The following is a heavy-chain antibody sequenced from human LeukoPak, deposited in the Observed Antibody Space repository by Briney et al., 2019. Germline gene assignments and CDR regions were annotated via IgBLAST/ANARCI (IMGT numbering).Heavy chain of an antibody. CDR3: ARETPRFPGYCSGGSCYSDAFDI. D-gene: IGHD2-15*01. CDR2: IYTGGST. Sequence: GGSLRLSCAASGFTVSSNYMSWVRQAPGKGLEWVSVIYTGGSTYYADSVKGRFTISRDNSNNTLYLQMNSLRAEDTAVYYCARETPRFPGYCSGGSCYSDAFDIWGQGTMVTVSS. CDR1: GFTVSSNY. V-gene: IGHV3-66*01. J-gene: IGHJ3*02.